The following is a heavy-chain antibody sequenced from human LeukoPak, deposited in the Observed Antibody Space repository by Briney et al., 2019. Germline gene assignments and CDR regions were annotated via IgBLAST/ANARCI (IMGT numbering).Heavy chain of an antibody. V-gene: IGHV3-30-3*01. Sequence: GRSLRLSCAASGFTFSSYAMHWVRQAPGKGLEWVAVISYDGSNKYYADSVKGQFTISRDNSKNTLFLQMNSLRAEDTAVYYCARERGIAAAFDYWGQGTLVTVSS. CDR2: ISYDGSNK. D-gene: IGHD6-13*01. CDR3: ARERGIAAAFDY. J-gene: IGHJ4*02. CDR1: GFTFSSYA.